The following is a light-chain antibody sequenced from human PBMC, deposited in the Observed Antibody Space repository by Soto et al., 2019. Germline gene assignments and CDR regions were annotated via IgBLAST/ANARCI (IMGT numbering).Light chain of an antibody. Sequence: AIQLTQSPSSLSASVGDRVTITCRASQGISSALAWYQQKPGKAPKLLIYDASSLESGVPSRFSGSGSGTDFTLTISGLQPEDFATYYCTQFTFGGGTKVEIK. CDR1: QGISSA. CDR3: TQFT. CDR2: DAS. J-gene: IGKJ4*01. V-gene: IGKV1-13*02.